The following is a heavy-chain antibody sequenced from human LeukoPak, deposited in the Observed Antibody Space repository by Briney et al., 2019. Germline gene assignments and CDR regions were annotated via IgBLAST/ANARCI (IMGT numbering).Heavy chain of an antibody. CDR2: IESKTDGGTT. CDR1: GFSFSDAW. CDR3: AKSGRVSGYDSVNHYMDV. D-gene: IGHD5-12*01. J-gene: IGHJ6*03. Sequence: GGSLRLSCAASGFSFSDAWMSWVRQIPGKGLEWVGRIESKTDGGTTDYAAPVKGRFTISRDDSTNTLYLQMNSLRAEDTAVYYCAKSGRVSGYDSVNHYMDVWGRGTTVTISS. V-gene: IGHV3-15*04.